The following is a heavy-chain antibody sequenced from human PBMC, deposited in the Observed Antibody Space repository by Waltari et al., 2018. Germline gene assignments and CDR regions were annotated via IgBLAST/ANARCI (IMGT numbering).Heavy chain of an antibody. J-gene: IGHJ4*02. CDR1: GFTFGSYW. V-gene: IGHV3-74*01. CDR2: IKTDGSTA. CDR3: ARGGSGGTYGLFDY. D-gene: IGHD2-15*01. Sequence: ALVQPGGSLRLSCVGSGFTFGSYWMHWVRQVPGKGLIWVSRIKTDGSTADYVDSVKGRFTISRDNADNTMYLQMNSLRAEDTAVYYCARGGSGGTYGLFDYWGQGTLVTVSS.